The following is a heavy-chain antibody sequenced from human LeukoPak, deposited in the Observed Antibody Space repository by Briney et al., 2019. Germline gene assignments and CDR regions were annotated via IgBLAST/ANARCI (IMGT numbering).Heavy chain of an antibody. CDR1: GFTVSSAW. D-gene: IGHD1-26*01. CDR2: IKSKSDGGTI. CDR3: TTERSGSFPY. V-gene: IGHV3-15*01. J-gene: IGHJ4*02. Sequence: GGSLRLSCAASGFTVSSAWMNWVRQTPETGLEWVGLIKSKSDGGTIDYAAPVKGRFTISRDDLRNTLYLQMNSLITEDTAVYYCTTERSGSFPYWGQGALVIVSS.